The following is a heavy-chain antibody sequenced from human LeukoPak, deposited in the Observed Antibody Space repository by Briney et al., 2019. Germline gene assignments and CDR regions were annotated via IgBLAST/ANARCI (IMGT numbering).Heavy chain of an antibody. CDR2: ISSSSSYI. D-gene: IGHD3-10*01. CDR1: GFTFSSYS. CDR3: ARDTYYYGSGSLKFDY. Sequence: GGSLGLSCAASGFTFSSYSMNWVRQAPGKGLEWVSSISSSSSYIYYADSVKGRFTISRDNAKNSLYLQMNSLRAEDTAVYYCARDTYYYGSGSLKFDYWGQGTLVTVSS. V-gene: IGHV3-21*01. J-gene: IGHJ4*02.